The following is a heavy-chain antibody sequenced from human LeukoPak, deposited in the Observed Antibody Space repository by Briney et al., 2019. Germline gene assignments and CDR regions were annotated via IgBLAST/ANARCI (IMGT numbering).Heavy chain of an antibody. CDR2: ISSSGSSI. CDR1: GFTFSSYE. J-gene: IGHJ4*02. CDR3: ARHPEPKYCSGGSCSSHYFDY. V-gene: IGHV3-48*03. Sequence: GGSLRLSCAASGFTFSSYEMNWVRQAPGKGLEWVSYISSSGSSIYYADSVKGRFTISRDNAKNSLYLQMNSLRAEDTAVYYCARHPEPKYCSGGSCSSHYFDYWGQGTLVTVSS. D-gene: IGHD2-15*01.